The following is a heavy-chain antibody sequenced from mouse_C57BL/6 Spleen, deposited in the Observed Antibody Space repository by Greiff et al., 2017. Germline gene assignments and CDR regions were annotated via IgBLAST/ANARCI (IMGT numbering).Heavy chain of an antibody. Sequence: QVQLKQSGAELVRPGTSVKVSCKASGYAFTNYLIEWVKQRPGQGLEWIGVINPGSGGTNYNEKYKGKATLTADKSSSTAYMQLSSLTSEDSAVYFCARSGYYYAMGCWGQGTSVTVSS. V-gene: IGHV1-54*01. CDR1: GYAFTNYL. J-gene: IGHJ4*01. CDR2: INPGSGGT. CDR3: ARSGYYYAMGC.